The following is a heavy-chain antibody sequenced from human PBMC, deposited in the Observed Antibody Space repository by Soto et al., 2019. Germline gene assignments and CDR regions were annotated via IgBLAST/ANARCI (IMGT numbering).Heavy chain of an antibody. D-gene: IGHD1-26*01. J-gene: IGHJ4*02. CDR2: ISGDGSNT. V-gene: IGHV3-30*18. CDR3: AKEGGLSGSYYISSSYYFDY. CDR1: GFRFSSYG. Sequence: GGSLRLSCRTSGFRFSSYGMHWVRQAPGKGPEWVAFISGDGSNTEYVDSVRGRFTVSRDNSKNTLYLQMNSLRAEDTSVYYCAKEGGLSGSYYISSSYYFDYWGQGT.